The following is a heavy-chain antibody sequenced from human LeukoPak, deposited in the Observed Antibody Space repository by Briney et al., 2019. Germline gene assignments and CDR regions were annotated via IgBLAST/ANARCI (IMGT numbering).Heavy chain of an antibody. CDR1: GGSLGDSY. Sequence: SFTSVEGGSLGDSYWSWIRQTPDKGLEWIGEINHRGTTKANPALKSRVTLSVDKSKRQFSLRLTSVTAADTAVYYCAREGGGRRGDHWSQGTLVTVSS. V-gene: IGHV4-34*01. D-gene: IGHD3-16*01. CDR2: INHRGTT. J-gene: IGHJ5*02. CDR3: AREGGGRRGDH.